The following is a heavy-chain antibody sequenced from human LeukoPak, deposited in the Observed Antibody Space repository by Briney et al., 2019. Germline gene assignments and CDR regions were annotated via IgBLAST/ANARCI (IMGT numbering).Heavy chain of an antibody. D-gene: IGHD6-13*01. J-gene: IGHJ5*02. Sequence: SETLSLTCTVSGGSISSYYWSWIRQPPGKGLEWIGYIYYSGSTNYNPSLKSRVTISVDRSKNQFSLKLSSVTAADTAVYYCARGEGIAAWFDPWGQGTLVTVSS. CDR3: ARGEGIAAWFDP. CDR2: IYYSGST. CDR1: GGSISSYY. V-gene: IGHV4-59*12.